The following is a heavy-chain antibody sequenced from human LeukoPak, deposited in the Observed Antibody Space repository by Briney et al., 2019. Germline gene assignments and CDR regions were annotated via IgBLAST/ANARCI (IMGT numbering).Heavy chain of an antibody. V-gene: IGHV3-53*01. CDR3: ARDSPGYSPPDY. CDR1: GFTFSSYG. Sequence: PGGSLRLSCAASGFTFSSYGMHWVRQAPGKGLEWVSVIYSGGSTYYADSVKGRFTISRDNSKNTLYLQMNSLRAEDTAVYYCARDSPGYSPPDYWGQGTLVTVSS. CDR2: IYSGGST. J-gene: IGHJ4*02. D-gene: IGHD5-18*01.